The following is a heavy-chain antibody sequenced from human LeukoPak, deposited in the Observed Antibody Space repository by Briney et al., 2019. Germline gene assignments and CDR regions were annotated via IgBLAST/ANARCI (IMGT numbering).Heavy chain of an antibody. V-gene: IGHV3-66*03. J-gene: IGHJ5*02. CDR2: IRASGEA. CDR1: GFRVSDYY. Sequence: PGGSLRLSCAVSGFRVSDYYMSWVRQAPGKGLEWVGLIRASGEAFYADFVRGRFAISRDESENTLYLQMNSLRVEDTAVYFCARDRAALQDWVEFDPWGQGTPVIVSS. D-gene: IGHD3/OR15-3a*01. CDR3: ARDRAALQDWVEFDP.